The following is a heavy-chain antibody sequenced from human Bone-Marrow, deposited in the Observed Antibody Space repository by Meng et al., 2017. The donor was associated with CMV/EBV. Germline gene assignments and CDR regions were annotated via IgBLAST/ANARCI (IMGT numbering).Heavy chain of an antibody. D-gene: IGHD2-2*01. V-gene: IGHV2-5*01. CDR3: AQLVGYCSSTSCYRYYYGMDV. Sequence: SGPTLVKPPQTLTLTCTFSGFSLSTSGVGVGWIRQPPGKALEWLALIYWNDDKRYSPSLKSRLTITKDTSKNQVVLTMTNMDPVDTATYYCAQLVGYCSSTSCYRYYYGMDVWGQGTTVTVSS. CDR2: IYWNDDK. J-gene: IGHJ6*02. CDR1: GFSLSTSGVG.